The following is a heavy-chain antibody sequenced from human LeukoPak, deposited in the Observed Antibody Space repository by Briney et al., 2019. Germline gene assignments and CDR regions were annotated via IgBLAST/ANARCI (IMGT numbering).Heavy chain of an antibody. CDR2: IWYDGSDK. CDR3: ARGRVVIPEGPDY. V-gene: IGHV3-33*01. CDR1: GFTFSSYG. D-gene: IGHD3-10*01. Sequence: GGSLRLSCAASGFTFSSYGMHWVRQAPGKGLEWVALIWYDGSDKYYADSVKGRFTISRDNSKNTLYLQMNSLRAEDTAVYYCARGRVVIPEGPDYWGQGTLVTVSS. J-gene: IGHJ4*02.